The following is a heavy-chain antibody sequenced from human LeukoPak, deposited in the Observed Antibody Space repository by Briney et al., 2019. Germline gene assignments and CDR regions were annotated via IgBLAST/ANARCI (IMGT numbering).Heavy chain of an antibody. D-gene: IGHD1-7*01. CDR3: AKDRDNWNYVLDY. J-gene: IGHJ4*02. Sequence: SETLSLTCAVYGGSFSDYYWNWIRQPPGKGLEWIGEINRGGSTNYNPSLKSRVTVSVDTSKNQFSLKLSSVTAADTAVYYCAKDRDNWNYVLDYWGQGTLVTVSS. CDR1: GGSFSDYY. V-gene: IGHV4-34*01. CDR2: INRGGST.